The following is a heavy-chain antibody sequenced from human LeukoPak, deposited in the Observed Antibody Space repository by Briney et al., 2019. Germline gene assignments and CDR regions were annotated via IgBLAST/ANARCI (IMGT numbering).Heavy chain of an antibody. CDR1: GGSISSGGYY. CDR2: ISYSGST. CDR3: AKDPSSSWPLWIFDY. V-gene: IGHV4-31*03. Sequence: SETLSLTCTVSGGSISSGGYYWSWIRQHPEKGLEWIGYISYSGSTYYNPSLRGRLTISVDTSKNQFSLKLSSVTAEDTAVYYCAKDPSSSWPLWIFDYWGQGTLVTVSS. J-gene: IGHJ4*02. D-gene: IGHD6-13*01.